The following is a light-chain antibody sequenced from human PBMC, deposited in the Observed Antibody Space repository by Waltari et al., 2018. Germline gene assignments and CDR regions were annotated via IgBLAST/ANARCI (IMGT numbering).Light chain of an antibody. CDR2: AAS. V-gene: IGKV1-39*01. CDR1: QSINNY. CDR3: QQSYNNPRA. Sequence: DIQMTQSPSSLSASVGDRVAITCRASQSINNYVNWYQQKPGQAPKLLIFAASTLQTGVPSRFSGSGSVTDFTLTISSLQPEDFATYYGQQSYNNPRAFGQGTKVEIK. J-gene: IGKJ1*01.